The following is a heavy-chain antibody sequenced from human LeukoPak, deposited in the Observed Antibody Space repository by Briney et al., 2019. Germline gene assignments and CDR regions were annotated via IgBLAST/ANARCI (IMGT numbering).Heavy chain of an antibody. J-gene: IGHJ4*02. CDR3: ARGRGSSWNDFDY. V-gene: IGHV3-23*01. D-gene: IGHD6-13*01. CDR1: AFTFSNYA. CDR2: VSGSGGST. Sequence: PGGSLRLSCGASAFTFSNYAMTWVRQAPGKGLEWVSTVSGSGGSTYYADSVKGRFTISRDNSKNTLYLQMNSLRVEDTAVYYCARGRGSSWNDFDYWGQGTLVTVSS.